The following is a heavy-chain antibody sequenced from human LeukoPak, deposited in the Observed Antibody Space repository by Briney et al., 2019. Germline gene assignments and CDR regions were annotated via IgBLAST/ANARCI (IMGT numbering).Heavy chain of an antibody. D-gene: IGHD3-3*01. Sequence: SETLALTCTVSGGSISSYYWSWIRQPPGKGLEWIGYIYTSGSTNYNPSLKSRVTISVDTSKNLFSLKLSSVTAADTAVYYCARSGWSGPYYYYYYMDVWGKGTTVTVSS. V-gene: IGHV4-4*09. CDR3: ARSGWSGPYYYYYYMDV. CDR2: IYTSGST. CDR1: GGSISSYY. J-gene: IGHJ6*03.